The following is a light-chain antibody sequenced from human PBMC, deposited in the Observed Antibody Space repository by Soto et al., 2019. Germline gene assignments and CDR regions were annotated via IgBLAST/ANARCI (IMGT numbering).Light chain of an antibody. V-gene: IGKV1-33*01. J-gene: IGKJ1*01. CDR1: QDITNY. CDR3: QQLNSYPPWK. Sequence: DIQVTHSPSSLSASVGDRVTITSQASQDITNYLFWYQQKPAKAPKLLVYGAANLETGVPSRFSGSGSGTELFIIISGLQPEDFATYYCQQLNSYPPWKFGQGTKVDIK. CDR2: GAA.